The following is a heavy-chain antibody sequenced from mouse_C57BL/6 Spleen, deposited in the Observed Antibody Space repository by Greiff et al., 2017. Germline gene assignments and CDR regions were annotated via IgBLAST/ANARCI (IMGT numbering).Heavy chain of an antibody. V-gene: IGHV5-17*01. D-gene: IGHD1-1*01. CDR3: ARSPDYGSGYWRDYYALDY. CDR1: GFTFSDYG. J-gene: IGHJ4*01. CDR2: ISSGGSTI. Sequence: EVHLVESGGGLVKPGGSLKLSCAASGFTFSDYGMHWVRQAPEKGLEWVAYISSGGSTIYNADTVKGRFTISRDNAKTTLFLQMTSLRSEAPAMYYCARSPDYGSGYWRDYYALDYWGQGTSVTVSS.